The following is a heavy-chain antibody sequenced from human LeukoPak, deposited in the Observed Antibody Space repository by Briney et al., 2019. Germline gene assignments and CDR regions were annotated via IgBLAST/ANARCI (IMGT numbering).Heavy chain of an antibody. CDR1: GYSFTSYW. CDR2: IYPGDSDT. V-gene: IGHV5-51*01. Sequence: GESLKISCKGSGYSFTSYWIGWVRQMPGKGLEWMGIIYPGDSDTRYSPSLQGPVTISADKSISTAYLQWSSLKASDTAMYYCARLAYCGGDCYSYYFDYWGQGTLVTVSS. J-gene: IGHJ4*02. D-gene: IGHD2-21*02. CDR3: ARLAYCGGDCYSYYFDY.